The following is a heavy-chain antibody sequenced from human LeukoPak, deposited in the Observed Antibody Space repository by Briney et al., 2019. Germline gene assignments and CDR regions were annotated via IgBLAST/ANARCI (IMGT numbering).Heavy chain of an antibody. Sequence: SETLSLTCTVSGGSISSYYWSWIRQPAGKGLEWIGRIYTSGSTNYNPSLKSRVTMSVDTSKNQFSLKLSSVTAADTALYYCARTYYYDSSGPSGYYFDYWGQGTLVTVSS. CDR2: IYTSGST. J-gene: IGHJ4*02. D-gene: IGHD3-22*01. CDR1: GGSISSYY. CDR3: ARTYYYDSSGPSGYYFDY. V-gene: IGHV4-4*07.